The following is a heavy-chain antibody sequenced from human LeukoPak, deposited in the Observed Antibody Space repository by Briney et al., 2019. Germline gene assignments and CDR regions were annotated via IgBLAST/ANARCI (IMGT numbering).Heavy chain of an antibody. Sequence: ASVKVSCKASGYTFTSYAMHWVRQAPGQRLEWMGWINAGNGNTKYSQKFQGRVTITRDISASTAYMELSSLRSEDTAVYYCARDAGGFRLGELYQYHYYGMDVWGQGTTVTVSS. CDR3: ARDAGGFRLGELYQYHYYGMDV. D-gene: IGHD3-16*01. CDR1: GYTFTSYA. V-gene: IGHV1-3*01. J-gene: IGHJ6*02. CDR2: INAGNGNT.